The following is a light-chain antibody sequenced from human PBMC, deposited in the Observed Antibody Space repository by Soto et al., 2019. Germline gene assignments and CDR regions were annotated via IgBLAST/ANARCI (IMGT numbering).Light chain of an antibody. Sequence: DIQMTQSPPSLSASVGDRVTIACRASQSIATYLNWYQQRPGQAPQLLISAASTLRSGVPSRFSGSGSGTDVTLTIDSLQTEDFASYYCQQSYTVPITFGQGTRLDFK. J-gene: IGKJ5*01. CDR3: QQSYTVPIT. CDR2: AAS. V-gene: IGKV1-39*01. CDR1: QSIATY.